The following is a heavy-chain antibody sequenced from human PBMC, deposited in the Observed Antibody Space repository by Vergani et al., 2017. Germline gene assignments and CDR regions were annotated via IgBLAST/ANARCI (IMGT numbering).Heavy chain of an antibody. V-gene: IGHV4-39*01. CDR1: GGSITYGAFY. Sequence: QLQLQESGPGLVKPSETLSLTCTVSGGSITYGAFYWGWIRQSPGKGLEWIGSIYYSENKFYNPSLESRVTLSIDPTKNQFSLKLKSVTAADTAVYSCARCFRDEGMIYGGTVENWFDPWGQGTLVTVSS. D-gene: IGHD3-22*01. J-gene: IGHJ5*02. CDR3: ARCFRDEGMIYGGTVENWFDP. CDR2: IYYSENK.